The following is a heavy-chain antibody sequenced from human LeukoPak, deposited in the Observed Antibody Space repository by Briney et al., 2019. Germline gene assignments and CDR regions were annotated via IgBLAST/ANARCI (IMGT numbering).Heavy chain of an antibody. Sequence: PGGSPRLSCAASGFSVSNNFVKWVRQAPGKGLEWVSVIYSGGSTYYKDSVKGRFTISRDNSKNTVYLQMNSLGAEDTAVYYCAAYREWGQGTLVTVSS. D-gene: IGHD3-16*01. J-gene: IGHJ4*02. CDR2: IYSGGST. V-gene: IGHV3-66*01. CDR1: GFSVSNNF. CDR3: AAYRE.